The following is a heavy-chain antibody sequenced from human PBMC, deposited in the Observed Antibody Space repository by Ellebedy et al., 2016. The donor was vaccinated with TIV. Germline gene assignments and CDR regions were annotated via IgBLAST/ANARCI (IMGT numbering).Heavy chain of an antibody. CDR2: IYTSGST. J-gene: IGHJ4*02. CDR3: ARGQGRRKATDF. D-gene: IGHD5-12*01. CDR1: GGSISSYY. V-gene: IGHV4-4*07. Sequence: SETLSLXCTVSGGSISSYYWSWIRQPAGKGLEWIGRIYTSGSTNYNPSLKSRVTMSVDTSKNQFSLRLSSVTAADTAVYYCARGQGRRKATDFWGQGTLVTVSS.